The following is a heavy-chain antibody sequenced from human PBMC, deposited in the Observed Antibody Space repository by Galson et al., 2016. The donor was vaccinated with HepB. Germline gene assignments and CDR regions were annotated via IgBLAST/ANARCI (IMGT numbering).Heavy chain of an antibody. Sequence: SVKVSCKASGYTFTTYWMHWVRQAPGQGLEWMGMINPSGGSANYAQKFQGRVTMTRDTSTSTVYMDLSSLRSEDTAVYDCAREREPAHTTGWYVYWGQGTLITVSS. CDR1: GYTFTTYW. V-gene: IGHV1-46*03. J-gene: IGHJ4*02. CDR2: INPSGGSA. D-gene: IGHD6-19*01. CDR3: AREREPAHTTGWYVY.